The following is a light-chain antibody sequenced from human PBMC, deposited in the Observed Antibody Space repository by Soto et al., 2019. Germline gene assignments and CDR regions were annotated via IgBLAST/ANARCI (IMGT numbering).Light chain of an antibody. CDR1: QSVNSK. J-gene: IGKJ2*01. CDR3: QQYNNWPVT. V-gene: IGKV3-15*01. CDR2: GSS. Sequence: EIVMTQSPVTLSVSPGERATLSCRASQSVNSKLAWYQQKPGQAPRVVIYGSSTRATGIPARFSGTGSGTEFTLTISSLQSEDFAVYYCQQYNNWPVTFGQGTKLEIK.